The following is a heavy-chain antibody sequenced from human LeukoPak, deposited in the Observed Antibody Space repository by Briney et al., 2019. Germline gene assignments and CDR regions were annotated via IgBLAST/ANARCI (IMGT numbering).Heavy chain of an antibody. Sequence: SQTLSLTCTVSGGSISSGSYYWSWIRQPAGKGLEWIGRIYTSGSTNYNPSLKSRVTISVDTSKNQFSLKLSSVTAADTAVYYCARFGYYDFWSGYYPDYWGQGTLVTVSS. CDR2: IYTSGST. V-gene: IGHV4-61*02. J-gene: IGHJ4*02. CDR1: GGSISSGSYY. CDR3: ARFGYYDFWSGYYPDY. D-gene: IGHD3-3*01.